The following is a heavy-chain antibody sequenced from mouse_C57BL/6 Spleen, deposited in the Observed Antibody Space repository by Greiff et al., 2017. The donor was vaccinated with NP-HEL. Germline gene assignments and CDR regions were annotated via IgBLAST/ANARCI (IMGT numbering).Heavy chain of an antibody. CDR2: ISSGSSTI. J-gene: IGHJ2*01. V-gene: IGHV5-17*01. Sequence: EVQVVESGGGLVKPGGSLKLSCAASGFTFSDYGMHWVRQAPEKGLEWVAYISSGSSTIYYVDTVKGRFPISRDNAKNTLFLQMTSLRSEDTAMYYCARPYYYGSSYFDYWGQGTTLTVSS. CDR3: ARPYYYGSSYFDY. D-gene: IGHD1-1*01. CDR1: GFTFSDYG.